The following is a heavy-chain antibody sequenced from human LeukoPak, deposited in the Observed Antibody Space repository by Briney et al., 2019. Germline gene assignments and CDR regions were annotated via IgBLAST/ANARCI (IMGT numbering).Heavy chain of an antibody. D-gene: IGHD6-19*01. J-gene: IGHJ4*02. CDR1: GFIVSSNY. CDR3: ARDPGHSGWYGDY. Sequence: GGSLRLSCAASGFIVSSNYMSWVRQAPGKGLEWVSIIWYDGSNKYYADSVKGRFTISKDNSKNTLYLQMNSPRAEDTAVYYCARDPGHSGWYGDYWGQGTLVTVSS. CDR2: IWYDGSNK. V-gene: IGHV3-33*08.